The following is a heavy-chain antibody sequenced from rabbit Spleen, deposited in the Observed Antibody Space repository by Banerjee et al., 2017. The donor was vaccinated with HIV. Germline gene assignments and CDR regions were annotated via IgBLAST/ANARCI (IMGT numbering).Heavy chain of an antibody. CDR1: GFSFSNKA. CDR2: IDPIFGTT. Sequence: QQLVESGGGLVRPEGSLKLSCTASGFSFSNKAVMCWVRLAPGKGLEWIGYIDPIFGTTNYATWVNGRFSISRENTQNTLYLQLNSLTVADTATYFCARDLDDVIGWNFGWWGPGTLVTVS. CDR3: ARDLDDVIGWNFGW. J-gene: IGHJ4*01. D-gene: IGHD4-1*01. V-gene: IGHV1S7*01.